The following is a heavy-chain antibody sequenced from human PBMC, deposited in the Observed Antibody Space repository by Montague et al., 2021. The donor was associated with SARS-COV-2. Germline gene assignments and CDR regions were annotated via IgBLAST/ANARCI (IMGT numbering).Heavy chain of an antibody. CDR3: ARVVYCSSSGCYTPYYMDV. D-gene: IGHD2-2*02. CDR1: GASINGHH. Sequence: SETLSLTCTVSGASINGHHWSWIRQPPGKGLEWIGYMKSSGSTNYKPSLKSRVTISVDTSKKQVSLKMISVTAADTAVYYCARVVYCSSSGCYTPYYMDVWGKGTTVTVSS. V-gene: IGHV4-59*11. CDR2: MKSSGST. J-gene: IGHJ6*03.